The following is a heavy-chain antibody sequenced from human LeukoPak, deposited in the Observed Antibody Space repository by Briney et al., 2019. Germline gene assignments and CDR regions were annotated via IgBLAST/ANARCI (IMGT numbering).Heavy chain of an antibody. J-gene: IGHJ4*02. Sequence: PGGSLRLSCAASGFTISSYWMHWVRQAPGKGLVWVSRINSDGSSTTYPDSVKGRFTISRETTKNTGYLQINSLRAEDTAVYYCARETGSGWQNYFDYWGEGTLVTVSS. D-gene: IGHD6-19*01. CDR1: GFTISSYW. CDR3: ARETGSGWQNYFDY. V-gene: IGHV3-74*01. CDR2: INSDGSST.